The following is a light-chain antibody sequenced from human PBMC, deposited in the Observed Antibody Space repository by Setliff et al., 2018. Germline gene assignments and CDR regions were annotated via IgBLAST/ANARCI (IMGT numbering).Light chain of an antibody. J-gene: IGLJ1*01. V-gene: IGLV2-14*03. CDR2: DVS. CDR1: SSDVGGYNY. CDR3: QSYDSSLSEI. Sequence: QSVLTQPASVSGSPGQSITISCTGTSSDVGGYNYVSWYQQHPGKAPKFIIYDVSHRPSGVSNRFSGSKSGNTASLTISGLQAEDEADYYCQSYDSSLSEIFGTGTKGTVL.